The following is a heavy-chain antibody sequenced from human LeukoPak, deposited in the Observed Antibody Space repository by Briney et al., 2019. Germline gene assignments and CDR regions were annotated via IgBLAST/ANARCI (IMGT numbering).Heavy chain of an antibody. CDR2: INPNSGGT. CDR1: GYTFTSYY. V-gene: IGHV1-2*02. Sequence: ASVTVSFKASGYTFTSYYMHWVRQAPGQGLEWMGWINPNSGGTNYAQKFQGRVTMTRDTSISTAYMELSRLRSDDTAVYYCARSLETTYDYWGQGTLVTVSS. J-gene: IGHJ4*02. CDR3: ARSLETTYDY. D-gene: IGHD1-1*01.